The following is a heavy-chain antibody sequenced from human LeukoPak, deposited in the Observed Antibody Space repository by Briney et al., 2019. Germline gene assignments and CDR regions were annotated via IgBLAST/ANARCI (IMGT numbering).Heavy chain of an antibody. D-gene: IGHD1-14*01. CDR1: GGSISRYY. CDR3: ARNSGTHAIDI. CDR2: IYYSGST. J-gene: IGHJ3*02. V-gene: IGHV4-59*01. Sequence: PSETLSLTCTVSGGSISRYYWSWIRQPPGKGLEWIGYIYYSGSTNYNPSLKSRVTISVDTSKNQFSLKMSSVTAADTAVYYCARNSGTHAIDIWGQGTMVTVSS.